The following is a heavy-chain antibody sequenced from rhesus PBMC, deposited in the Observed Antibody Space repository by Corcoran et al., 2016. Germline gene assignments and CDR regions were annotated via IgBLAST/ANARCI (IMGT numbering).Heavy chain of an antibody. CDR3: AKDTPLYYYSGSYPFDY. Sequence: EVQLVETGGGLVKPGGSLKLYCAASGFTFSSYGMSWVRQAPGKGLEWVSAINIGGGSNYDADSGKGRFTISRDNSKNTLAMQMNSLRAEDTAVYYCAKDTPLYYYSGSYPFDYWGQGVLVTVSS. CDR2: INIGGGSN. D-gene: IGHD3-16*01. V-gene: IGHV3S5*01. J-gene: IGHJ4*01. CDR1: GFTFSSYG.